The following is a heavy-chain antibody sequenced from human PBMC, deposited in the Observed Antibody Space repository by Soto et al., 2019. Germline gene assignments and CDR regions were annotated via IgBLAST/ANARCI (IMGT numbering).Heavy chain of an antibody. CDR3: ARVKGDSSGYWGLAATYYFDY. CDR1: GFTFSDYY. D-gene: IGHD3-22*01. Sequence: GGSLRLSCAASGFTFSDYYMSWIRQAPGKGLEWVSYISSSGSTIYYADSVKGRFTISRDNAKNSLYLQMNSLRAEDTAVYYCARVKGDSSGYWGLAATYYFDYWGQGTLVTVSS. V-gene: IGHV3-11*01. CDR2: ISSSGSTI. J-gene: IGHJ4*02.